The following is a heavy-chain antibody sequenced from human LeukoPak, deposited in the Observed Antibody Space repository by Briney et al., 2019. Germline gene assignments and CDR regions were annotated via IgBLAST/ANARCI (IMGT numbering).Heavy chain of an antibody. CDR3: ARYKSGGNFRPMYYFDY. J-gene: IGHJ4*02. V-gene: IGHV3-48*01. CDR1: GFNFNNYN. CDR2: ISSSGSTI. Sequence: GGSLRLSCAASGFNFNNYNMNWVRQAPGKGLEWVSYISSSGSTIYYADSVKGRFTISRDNAKNSLYLQMNSLRAEDTAVYYCARYKSGGNFRPMYYFDYWGQGTLVTVSS. D-gene: IGHD2-15*01.